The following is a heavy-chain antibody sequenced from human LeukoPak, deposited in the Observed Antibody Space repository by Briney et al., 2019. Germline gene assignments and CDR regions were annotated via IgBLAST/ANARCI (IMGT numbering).Heavy chain of an antibody. J-gene: IGHJ6*03. CDR2: IIPIFGTA. CDR3: ARGPAVAGRTRYSYMDV. CDR1: GGTFSSYA. V-gene: IGHV1-69*05. D-gene: IGHD6-19*01. Sequence: SVKVSCKASGGTFSSYAISWVRQAPGQGLEWMGGIIPIFGTANYAQKFQGRVTITMDESTSTAYMELSSLRSEDTAVYYCARGPAVAGRTRYSYMDVWGKGTTVTVSS.